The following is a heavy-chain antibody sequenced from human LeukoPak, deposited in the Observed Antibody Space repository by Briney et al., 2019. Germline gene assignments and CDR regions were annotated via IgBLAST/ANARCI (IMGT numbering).Heavy chain of an antibody. D-gene: IGHD3-22*01. Sequence: SETLSLTCTVSAGSISSYYWSWIRQPPGKGLEWVGYIYYSGRTNYNTSLKSRVTISVDTSKNQFSLKLSSVTAADTAVYYCARGPRYDSSGYLHYYYYMDVWGKGTTVTVSS. CDR2: IYYSGRT. J-gene: IGHJ6*03. CDR3: ARGPRYDSSGYLHYYYYMDV. CDR1: AGSISSYY. V-gene: IGHV4-59*01.